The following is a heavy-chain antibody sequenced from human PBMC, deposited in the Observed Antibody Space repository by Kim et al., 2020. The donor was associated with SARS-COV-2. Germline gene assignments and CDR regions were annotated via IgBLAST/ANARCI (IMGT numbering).Heavy chain of an antibody. J-gene: IGHJ4*02. CDR3: ARDEDIVVVPAGLFDY. Sequence: GGSLRLSCAASGFTFSSYAMHWVRQAPGKGLEWVAVISYDGSNKYYADSVKGRFTISRDNSKNTLYLQMNSLRAEDTAVYYCARDEDIVVVPAGLFDYWGQGTLVTVSS. CDR2: ISYDGSNK. D-gene: IGHD2-2*01. CDR1: GFTFSSYA. V-gene: IGHV3-30-3*01.